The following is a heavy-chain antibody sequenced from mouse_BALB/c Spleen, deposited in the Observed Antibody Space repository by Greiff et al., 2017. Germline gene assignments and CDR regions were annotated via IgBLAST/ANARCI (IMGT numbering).Heavy chain of an antibody. CDR3: ARGPGYYFDY. CDR2: IDPANSET. Sequence: QVQLQQSGPELLSPGASVNISCKASGYTFTSYWMHFFKHTPLQGLEWIGMIDPANSETRLNQKFKDNATLNVDKSSNTAYMQLSSLTSEDSAVYYCARGPGYYFDYWGQGTTLTVSS. V-gene: IGHV1-52*01. J-gene: IGHJ2*01. CDR1: GYTFTSYW.